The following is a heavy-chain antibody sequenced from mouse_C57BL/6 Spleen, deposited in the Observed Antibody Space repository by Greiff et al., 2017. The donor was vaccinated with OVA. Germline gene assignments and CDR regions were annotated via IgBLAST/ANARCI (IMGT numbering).Heavy chain of an antibody. V-gene: IGHV1-80*01. Sequence: VQLQQSGAELVKPGASVKISCKASGYAFSSSWMNWVKQRPGRGLEWIGQFFPGDGDTNYNGKFKGKATLTADKSSSTAYMQLSSLTSEDSAVYFCASLDSSGSGWAMDYWGQGTSVTVSS. CDR2: FFPGDGDT. CDR1: GYAFSSSW. J-gene: IGHJ4*01. CDR3: ASLDSSGSGWAMDY. D-gene: IGHD3-2*02.